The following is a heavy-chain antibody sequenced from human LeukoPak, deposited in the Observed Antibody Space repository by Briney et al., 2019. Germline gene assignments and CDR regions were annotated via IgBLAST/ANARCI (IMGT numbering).Heavy chain of an antibody. Sequence: ASVKVSCKASGYTFTGYYMHWVRQAPGQGLEWMGWINPNSGGTNYAQKFQGRVTMTRDTSISTAYMELSRLRSEDTAVYYCATESPITFGGVIVIWGQGTLVTVSS. J-gene: IGHJ4*02. CDR3: ATESPITFGGVIVI. D-gene: IGHD3-16*02. V-gene: IGHV1-2*02. CDR2: INPNSGGT. CDR1: GYTFTGYY.